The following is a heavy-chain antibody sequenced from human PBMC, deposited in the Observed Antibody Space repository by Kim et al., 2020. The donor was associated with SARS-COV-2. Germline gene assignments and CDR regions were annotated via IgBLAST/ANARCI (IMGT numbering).Heavy chain of an antibody. CDR3: ARRGRLWNPIDC. Sequence: GYEQKFQGRVTMTRNTSRRTAYMGLSSLRSEDTAVYYCARRGRLWNPIDCWGQGTLVTVSS. D-gene: IGHD1-1*01. V-gene: IGHV1-8*01. J-gene: IGHJ4*02.